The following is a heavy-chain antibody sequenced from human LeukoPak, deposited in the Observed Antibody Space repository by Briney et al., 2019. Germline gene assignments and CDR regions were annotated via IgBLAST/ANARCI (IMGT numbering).Heavy chain of an antibody. CDR1: GGSTSSYY. D-gene: IGHD1-26*01. Sequence: SETLSLTCTVSGGSTSSYYWSWIRQPPGKGLEWIGYIYYSGSTNYNPSLKGRVTISVDTSKNQFSLKLSSVTAADTAVYYCAREGSGSYFDYWGQGTLVTVSS. V-gene: IGHV4-59*01. J-gene: IGHJ4*02. CDR2: IYYSGST. CDR3: AREGSGSYFDY.